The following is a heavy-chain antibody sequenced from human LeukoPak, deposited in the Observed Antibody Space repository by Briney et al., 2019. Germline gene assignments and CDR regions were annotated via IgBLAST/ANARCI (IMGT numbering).Heavy chain of an antibody. V-gene: IGHV4-59*01. CDR2: IYYSGST. CDR3: ARVSGYDILTGYPNWFDP. J-gene: IGHJ5*02. D-gene: IGHD3-9*01. CDR1: GGSISGYY. Sequence: SETLSLTCTVSGGSISGYYWSWIRQPPGKGLEWIGYIYYSGSTNYNPSLKSRVTISVDTSKNQFSLKLSSVTAADTAVYYCARVSGYDILTGYPNWFDPWGQGTLVTVSS.